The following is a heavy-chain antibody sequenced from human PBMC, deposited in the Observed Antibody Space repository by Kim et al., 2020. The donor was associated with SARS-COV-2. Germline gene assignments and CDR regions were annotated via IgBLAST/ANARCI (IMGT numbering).Heavy chain of an antibody. Sequence: ASVKVSCKTSGYTFTNYGISWVRQAPGQGLEWMGWISAYNGNTDYAQKFQGRVTMTTDTSTSTAYMELTSLRSDDTAVYYCARDRLFPNIVASISIDYWGQGPLVIVSS. V-gene: IGHV1-18*04. J-gene: IGHJ4*02. CDR3: ARDRLFPNIVASISIDY. D-gene: IGHD5-12*01. CDR1: GYTFTNYG. CDR2: ISAYNGNT.